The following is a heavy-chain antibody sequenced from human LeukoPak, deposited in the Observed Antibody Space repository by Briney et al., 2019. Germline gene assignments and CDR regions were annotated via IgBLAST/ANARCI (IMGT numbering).Heavy chain of an antibody. CDR1: GYTFTSYG. Sequence: ASVKVSCKASGYTFTSYGISWVRQAPGQGLEWMGWISAYNGNTNYAQKLQGRVTMTTDTSTSTAYTELRSLRSDDTAVYYCARDGFWSGYYVYWGQGTLVTVSS. V-gene: IGHV1-18*01. D-gene: IGHD3-3*01. CDR3: ARDGFWSGYYVY. CDR2: ISAYNGNT. J-gene: IGHJ4*02.